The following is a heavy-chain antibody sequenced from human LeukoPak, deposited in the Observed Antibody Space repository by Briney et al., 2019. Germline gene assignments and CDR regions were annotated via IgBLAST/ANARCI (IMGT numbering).Heavy chain of an antibody. Sequence: GASVKVSCKASGYTFTDYYMHWVRQAPGQGLEWMGWINPDGGDTNYAQKFQGRVIMTRDTSISTAYMELSRLRSDDTAVYYCARDFSSGWYCCWGQGTLVTVSS. J-gene: IGHJ4*02. CDR3: ARDFSSGWYCC. CDR1: GYTFTDYY. CDR2: INPDGGDT. V-gene: IGHV1-2*02. D-gene: IGHD6-19*01.